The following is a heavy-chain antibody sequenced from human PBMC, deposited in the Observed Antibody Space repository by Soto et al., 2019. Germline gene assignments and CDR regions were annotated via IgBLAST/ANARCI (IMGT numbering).Heavy chain of an antibody. Sequence: ASVKVSCKASGYSFTDYHIHWVRQAPGQGLEWLGRINPKSGGTSTAQKFQGRVTMTTDTSISTASMELTRLTSDDTAIYYCARGDSTDCSNGVCSFFYNHDMDVWGQGTTVTVSS. CDR2: INPKSGGT. J-gene: IGHJ6*02. CDR1: GYSFTDYH. V-gene: IGHV1-2*06. D-gene: IGHD2-8*01. CDR3: ARGDSTDCSNGVCSFFYNHDMDV.